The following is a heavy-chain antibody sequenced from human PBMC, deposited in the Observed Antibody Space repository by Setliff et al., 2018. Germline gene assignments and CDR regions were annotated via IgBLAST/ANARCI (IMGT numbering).Heavy chain of an antibody. V-gene: IGHV1-3*01. J-gene: IGHJ4*02. CDR1: GYTFTNYA. CDR3: ATSYSGSYYGY. CDR2: ISAYNGNT. D-gene: IGHD1-26*01. Sequence: ASVKVSCKASGYTFTNYAIHWVRQAPGQRPEWMGWISAYNGNTNYAQKFQGRVTMTEDTSTDTAYMELSSLRSEDTAVYYCATSYSGSYYGYWGQGTLVTVSS.